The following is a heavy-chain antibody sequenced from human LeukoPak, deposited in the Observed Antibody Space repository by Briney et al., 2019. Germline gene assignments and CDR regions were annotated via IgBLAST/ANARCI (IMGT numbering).Heavy chain of an antibody. CDR1: GFSLRNYW. CDR3: ARALDSSSSRYQAFEY. D-gene: IGHD2-2*01. J-gene: IGHJ4*02. CDR2: IKQDESEK. V-gene: IGHV3-7*01. Sequence: GGSLRLSCVASGFSLRNYWMSWVRQAPGKGLEWVANIKQDESEKYYVDSVKGRFTISRDNAKNSLYLQMNSLRAEGTAVYYCARALDSSSSRYQAFEYWGQGTLVTVSS.